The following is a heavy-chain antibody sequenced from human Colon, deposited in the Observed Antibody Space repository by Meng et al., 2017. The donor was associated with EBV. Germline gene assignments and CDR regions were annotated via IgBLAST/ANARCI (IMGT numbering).Heavy chain of an antibody. V-gene: IGHV4-4*02. Sequence: VPLQQWPPVLLKLSGTLSLTCAVSGGSISSSNWWSWVRQTPGKGLEWIGEIYHSGSTNYNPSLTSRVTISVDKSKNQFSLKLSSVTAADTAVYYCASGRKYCSSTSCYGQFDYWGQGTLVTVPS. D-gene: IGHD2-2*01. J-gene: IGHJ4*02. CDR3: ASGRKYCSSTSCYGQFDY. CDR2: IYHSGST. CDR1: GGSISSSNW.